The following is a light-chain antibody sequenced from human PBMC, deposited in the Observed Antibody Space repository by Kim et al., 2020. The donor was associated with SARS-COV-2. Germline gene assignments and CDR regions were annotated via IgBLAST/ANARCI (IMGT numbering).Light chain of an antibody. J-gene: IGLJ3*02. CDR1: SSTIGTNT. CDR2: GSS. Sequence: GERVTISVSGSSSTIGTNTVDWYQQRPRSAPTLLISGSSQRPSGVPDRFSGSQSGTSASLAISGLQSEDEADYHCAAWDDSVNGVVFGGGTQLTVL. V-gene: IGLV1-44*01. CDR3: AAWDDSVNGVV.